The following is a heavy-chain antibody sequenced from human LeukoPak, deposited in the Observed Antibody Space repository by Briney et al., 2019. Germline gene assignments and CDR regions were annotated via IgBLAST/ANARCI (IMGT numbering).Heavy chain of an antibody. Sequence: PSETLSLTCAAYGGSFSGYYWSWIRQPPGKGLEWIGEINHSGSTNYDPSLKSRVTISVDTSKNQFSLKLSSVTAADTAVYYCARGGNDHVWGSYRYTPYNWFDPWGQGTLVTVSS. CDR3: ARGGNDHVWGSYRYTPYNWFDP. J-gene: IGHJ5*02. CDR1: GGSFSGYY. D-gene: IGHD3-16*02. V-gene: IGHV4-34*01. CDR2: INHSGST.